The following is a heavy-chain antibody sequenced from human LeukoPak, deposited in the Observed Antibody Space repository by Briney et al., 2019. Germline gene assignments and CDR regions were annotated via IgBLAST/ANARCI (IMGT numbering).Heavy chain of an antibody. D-gene: IGHD3-10*01. CDR2: IDPSDSYN. J-gene: IGHJ3*02. Sequence: GESLKISCVGSGYRFTSYWISWVRQMPGKGLEWMGRIDPSDSYNNYRPSFQGHVTISAGKSISTAYLQWSSLKASDTAMYYCARLRVRGVIGAFDIWGQGTVVTVSS. V-gene: IGHV5-10-1*01. CDR1: GYRFTSYW. CDR3: ARLRVRGVIGAFDI.